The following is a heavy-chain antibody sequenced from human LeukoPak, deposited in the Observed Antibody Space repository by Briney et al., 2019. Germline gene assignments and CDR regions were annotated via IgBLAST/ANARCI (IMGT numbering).Heavy chain of an antibody. CDR3: ARDVYTSGWRYFDL. D-gene: IGHD6-19*01. CDR1: GYTFTSYG. V-gene: IGHV1-2*02. CDR2: INPNSGDT. Sequence: ASVKVSCKASGYTFTSYGISRVRQAPGQGPEWMGWINPNSGDTNYAQKFQGRVTLTRDASIGTAYMEMNRLTYDDTAIYYCARDVYTSGWRYFDLWGHGTLVTVSS. J-gene: IGHJ2*01.